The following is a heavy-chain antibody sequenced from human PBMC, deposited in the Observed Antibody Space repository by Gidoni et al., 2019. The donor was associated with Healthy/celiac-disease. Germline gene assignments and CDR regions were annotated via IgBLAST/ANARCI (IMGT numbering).Heavy chain of an antibody. CDR3: ARTGHGTDTKTFSWYFDL. J-gene: IGHJ2*01. V-gene: IGHV4-59*01. Sequence: QVQLQESGPGLVKPSETLSLTCTVSAGSISSCYWSWIRQPPGKGLEWIGYIYYSGSTNYNPSLKSRVTISVDTSKNQFSLKLSSVTAADTAVYYCARTGHGTDTKTFSWYFDLWGRGTLVTVSS. CDR2: IYYSGST. CDR1: AGSISSCY. D-gene: IGHD1-1*01.